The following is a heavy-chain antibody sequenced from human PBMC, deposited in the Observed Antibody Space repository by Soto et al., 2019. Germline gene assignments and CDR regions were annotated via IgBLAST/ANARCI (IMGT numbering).Heavy chain of an antibody. D-gene: IGHD2-15*01. V-gene: IGHV3-13*01. CDR1: GFTFSGFD. CDR2: IGTSGDT. J-gene: IGHJ4*02. Sequence: GGSLRLSCEASGFTFSGFDMHWVRQVTGKCLEWVSTIGTSGDTYYAVSVKGRFTISRDNAKNSLSLQLNSLRAGDTAVYFCARGQEVGAHFFDSWGQGTQVTVSS. CDR3: ARGQEVGAHFFDS.